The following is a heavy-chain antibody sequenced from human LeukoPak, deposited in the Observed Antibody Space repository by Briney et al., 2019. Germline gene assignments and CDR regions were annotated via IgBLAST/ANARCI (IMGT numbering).Heavy chain of an antibody. V-gene: IGHV3-11*05. CDR3: ARGLPVSGKTWSFDL. CDR1: GFTFSDYY. Sequence: GGSLRLSCAASGFTFSDYYMYWIRQAPGKGLEWVSYISSNTGYTKYADSVKVRFTISRDNAENSLYLQMNSLRAEDTAVYYCARGLPVSGKTWSFDLWGRGALATVSS. J-gene: IGHJ2*01. CDR2: ISSNTGYT. D-gene: IGHD2-8*01.